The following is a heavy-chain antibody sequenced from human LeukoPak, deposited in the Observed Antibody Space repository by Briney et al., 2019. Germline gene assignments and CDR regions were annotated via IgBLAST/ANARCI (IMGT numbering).Heavy chain of an antibody. CDR3: VREARGYHYTYLDY. CDR1: GFTLGSHD. D-gene: IGHD3-10*01. Sequence: GGSLRLSCTASGFTLGSHDMHWVRQIPGQGLEWVAAVSSGFHAFFADSVQGRFTVSREDARNSLYLQMNSLRAGDTAVYYCVREARGYHYTYLDYWGRGTLVTVSS. V-gene: IGHV3-13*01. CDR2: VSSGFHA. J-gene: IGHJ4*02.